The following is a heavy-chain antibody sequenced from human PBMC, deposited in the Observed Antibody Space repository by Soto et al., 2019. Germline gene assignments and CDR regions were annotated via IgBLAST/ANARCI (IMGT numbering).Heavy chain of an antibody. CDR3: ARGQSCTNGVCYIYWYFDL. V-gene: IGHV4-59*01. J-gene: IGHJ2*01. CDR2: IYYSGST. Sequence: QVQLQESGPGLVKPSETLSLTCTVSGGSISSYYWSWIRQPPGKGLEWIGYIYYSGSTNYNPSLKSRVTRSVDTSKNQFSLKLSSVTAADTAVYYCARGQSCTNGVCYIYWYFDLWGRGTLVTVSS. CDR1: GGSISSYY. D-gene: IGHD2-8*01.